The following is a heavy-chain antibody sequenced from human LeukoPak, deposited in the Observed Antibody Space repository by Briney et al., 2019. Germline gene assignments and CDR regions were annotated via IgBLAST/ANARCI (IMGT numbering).Heavy chain of an antibody. CDR1: GGSISSSIYY. J-gene: IGHJ1*01. V-gene: IGHV4-39*01. D-gene: IGHD3-22*01. CDR2: IYYSGST. CDR3: ASRDMRTDSSGYAEYFQH. Sequence: NPSETLSLTCTVSGGSISSSIYYWGWIRQPPGQGLEWIGSIYYSGSTYYNPSLKSRVTISVDTSKNQFSLKLSSVTAADTAVYYCASRDMRTDSSGYAEYFQHWGQGTLVTVSS.